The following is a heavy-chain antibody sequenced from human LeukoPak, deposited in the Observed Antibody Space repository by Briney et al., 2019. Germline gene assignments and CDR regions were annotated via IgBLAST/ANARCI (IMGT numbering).Heavy chain of an antibody. Sequence: SETLSLTCTVSGGSLSNYYWSWIRQPPGKGLEWIGYIFYSGSTNYNPSLKSRVTISQDTSKNQFSLKLSSVTAADTAVYYCARYGYYAYDYWGQGNLVTVSS. CDR1: GGSLSNYY. CDR2: IFYSGST. V-gene: IGHV4-59*01. D-gene: IGHD3-3*01. J-gene: IGHJ4*02. CDR3: ARYGYYAYDY.